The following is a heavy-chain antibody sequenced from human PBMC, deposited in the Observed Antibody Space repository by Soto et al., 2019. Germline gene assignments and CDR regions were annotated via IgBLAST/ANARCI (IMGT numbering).Heavy chain of an antibody. CDR1: GYTFTGYY. Sequence: SVKVSCKASGYTFTGYYMHWVRQAPGQGLEWMGWINPNTGVTNYAQKFQGRVTMTRDTSISTAYMELSRLRSDDTAMYYCARDLRSGYDTYFDYWGQGTLVTVSS. CDR2: INPNTGVT. V-gene: IGHV1-2*02. CDR3: ARDLRSGYDTYFDY. D-gene: IGHD5-12*01. J-gene: IGHJ4*02.